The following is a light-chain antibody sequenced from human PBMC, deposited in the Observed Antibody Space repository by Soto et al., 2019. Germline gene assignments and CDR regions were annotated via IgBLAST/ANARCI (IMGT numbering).Light chain of an antibody. V-gene: IGLV3-9*01. CDR3: AAWDDSLNGVV. CDR1: NIGSKN. J-gene: IGLJ2*01. Sequence: SYELTQPLSVSVALGQTARITCGGNNIGSKNVYWYQQKPGQAPVLVIYRDSNRPSGIPERFSGSNSGNTATLTISRAQAGDEADYYCAAWDDSLNGVVFGGGTKLT. CDR2: RDS.